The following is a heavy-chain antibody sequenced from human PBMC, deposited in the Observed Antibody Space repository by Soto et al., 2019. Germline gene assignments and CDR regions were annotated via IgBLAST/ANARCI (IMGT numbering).Heavy chain of an antibody. J-gene: IGHJ3*02. V-gene: IGHV1-69*01. CDR2: IVPLFGTT. CDR3: ARYGDGTSNRRRGAFDI. CDR1: GGTFSSYT. Sequence: QVQLVQSGAEVKKPGASVKVSCMASGGTFSSYTFSWVRQSPGLGLEWMGGIVPLFGTTNDAKIFQGRVTISADESTSTVYMELSRLRSEDSAMYSCARYGDGTSNRRRGAFDIWGQGTVITVSS. D-gene: IGHD6-13*01.